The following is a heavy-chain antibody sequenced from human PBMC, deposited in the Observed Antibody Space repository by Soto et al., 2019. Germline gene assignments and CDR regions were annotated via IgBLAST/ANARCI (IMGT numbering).Heavy chain of an antibody. J-gene: IGHJ4*02. V-gene: IGHV1-46*01. CDR3: ARVGYYDSSGYYIFDY. Sequence: KVSCKASGYTFTSYYMHWVRQAPGQGLEWMGIINPSGGSTSYAQKFQGRVTMTRDTSTSTVYMELSSLRSEDTAVYYCARVGYYDSSGYYIFDYWGQGTLVTVSS. CDR2: INPSGGST. CDR1: GYTFTSYY. D-gene: IGHD3-22*01.